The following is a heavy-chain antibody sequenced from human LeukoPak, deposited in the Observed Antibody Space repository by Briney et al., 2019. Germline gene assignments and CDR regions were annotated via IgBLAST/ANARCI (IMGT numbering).Heavy chain of an antibody. V-gene: IGHV4-61*05. J-gene: IGHJ4*02. CDR3: AITRRDGSLGEFDY. Sequence: SETLSLTCTVSGGSISSSSYYWGWIRQPPGKGLEWIGYIYYSGSTNYNPSLKSRVTISVDTSKNQFSLKLSSVTAADTAVYYCAITRRDGSLGEFDYWGQGTLVTVSS. CDR2: IYYSGST. CDR1: GGSISSSSYY. D-gene: IGHD5-24*01.